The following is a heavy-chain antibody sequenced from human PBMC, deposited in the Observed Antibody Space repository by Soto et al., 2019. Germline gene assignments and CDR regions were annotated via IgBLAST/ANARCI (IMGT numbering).Heavy chain of an antibody. D-gene: IGHD3-10*01. CDR1: GYIFSDYG. J-gene: IGHJ4*02. Sequence: QGQVMQSGAEVKKPGDSVKVSCKTSGYIFSDYGINWVRQAPGQGLEWMGWISGYSGNANLAQKFQGRVTMTTDKSTRTAYRELRRLRSDDTAVYYCAKRASGTTWGESDYGGQGTLVTVSS. V-gene: IGHV1-18*04. CDR3: AKRASGTTWGESDY. CDR2: ISGYSGNA.